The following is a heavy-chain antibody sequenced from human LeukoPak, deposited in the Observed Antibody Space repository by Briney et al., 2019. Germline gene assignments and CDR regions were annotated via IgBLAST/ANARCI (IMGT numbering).Heavy chain of an antibody. CDR1: GFTFSSYS. J-gene: IGHJ3*02. D-gene: IGHD3-10*01. Sequence: GGSLRLSCAASGFTFSSYSVNWVRQAPGKGLEWVSYISSSSTIYYADSVKGRFTISRDNAKNSLYLQMNSLRAEDTAVYYCARTFSIIGAFDIWGQGTMVTVSS. CDR3: ARTFSIIGAFDI. V-gene: IGHV3-48*01. CDR2: ISSSSTI.